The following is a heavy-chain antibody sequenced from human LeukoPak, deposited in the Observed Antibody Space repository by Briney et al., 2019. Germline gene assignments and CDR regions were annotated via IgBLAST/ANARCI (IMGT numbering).Heavy chain of an antibody. CDR3: ARDPSSSSSPIYDWFDP. CDR2: INPNSGGT. V-gene: IGHV1-2*02. CDR1: GYTFTGYY. D-gene: IGHD6-6*01. Sequence: GASVKVSCKASGYTFTGYYMHWVRQAPGQGLEWMGWINPNSGGTNYAQKFQGRVTMTRDTSISTAYMELSRLRSDDTAVYYCARDPSSSSSPIYDWFDPWGQGTLVTVSS. J-gene: IGHJ5*02.